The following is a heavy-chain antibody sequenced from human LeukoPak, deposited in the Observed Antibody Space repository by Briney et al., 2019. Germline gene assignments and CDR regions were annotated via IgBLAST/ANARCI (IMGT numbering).Heavy chain of an antibody. J-gene: IGHJ3*01. CDR3: ANDQKPGVLFNAFDL. CDR1: GFTFSSYA. D-gene: IGHD6-6*01. Sequence: GGSLRLSCAASGFTFSSYAMSWVRQAPGKGLEWVSGINNSGGSTYYAGSVKGRFTISRDDSKNTLYLQMNSLRAEDTAVYYCANDQKPGVLFNAFDLWGQGTMVTVSS. V-gene: IGHV3-23*01. CDR2: INNSGGST.